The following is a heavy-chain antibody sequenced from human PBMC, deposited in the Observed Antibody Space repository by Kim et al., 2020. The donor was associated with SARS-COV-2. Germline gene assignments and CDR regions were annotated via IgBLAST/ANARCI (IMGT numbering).Heavy chain of an antibody. V-gene: IGHV4-59*12. Sequence: SETLSLTCTVSGGSIRSYYWSWIRQPPGKGLEWIGCIFSSGSTNYNPSLKSRVTMSVDTSNNQFSLKLSSVTAADTAVYYCARARESHHRSGYRGWYYS. CDR1: GGSIRSYY. J-gene: IGHJ5*01. CDR3: ARARESHHRSGYRGWYYS. D-gene: IGHD3-22*01. CDR2: IFSSGST.